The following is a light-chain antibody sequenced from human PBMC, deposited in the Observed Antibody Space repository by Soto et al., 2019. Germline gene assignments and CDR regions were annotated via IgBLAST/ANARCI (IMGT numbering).Light chain of an antibody. CDR1: QSVSSN. J-gene: IGKJ1*01. CDR2: GAS. CDR3: QQYNNWPSWT. Sequence: IVLTQSPATLSLSTGERATLSCRASQSVSSNLAWYQQKPGQAPRLLIYGASTRATGIPARFSGSGSGTEFTLTISSLQSEDFAVYYCQQYNNWPSWTFGQGTKVDIK. V-gene: IGKV3-15*01.